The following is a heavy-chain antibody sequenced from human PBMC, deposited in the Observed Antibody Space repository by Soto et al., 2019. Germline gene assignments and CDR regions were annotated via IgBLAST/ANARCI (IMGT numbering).Heavy chain of an antibody. CDR2: MNPNSGNT. Sequence: ASVKVSCKASGGTISSYAISWVRQATGQGLEWMGWMNPNSGNTGYAQKFQGRVTMTRNTSISTAYMELSSLRSEDTAVYYCARGSFLTGTTMLGNQFVDPWGQGTLVTVSS. CDR1: GGTISSYA. J-gene: IGHJ5*02. CDR3: ARGSFLTGTTMLGNQFVDP. D-gene: IGHD1-7*01. V-gene: IGHV1-8*02.